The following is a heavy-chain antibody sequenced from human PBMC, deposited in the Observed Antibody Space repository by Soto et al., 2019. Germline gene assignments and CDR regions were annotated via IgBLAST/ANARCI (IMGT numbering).Heavy chain of an antibody. V-gene: IGHV3-33*01. J-gene: IGHJ4*02. CDR3: ARGGELLTPFDY. CDR2: IWYDGSNK. CDR1: GFTFSSYD. Sequence: GGSLRLSCAASGFTFSSYDMHWVRQAPGKGLEWVAVIWYDGSNKYYADSVKGRFTISRDNSKNTLYLQMNSLRAEDTAVYYCARGGELLTPFDYWGQGTLVTVSS. D-gene: IGHD1-26*01.